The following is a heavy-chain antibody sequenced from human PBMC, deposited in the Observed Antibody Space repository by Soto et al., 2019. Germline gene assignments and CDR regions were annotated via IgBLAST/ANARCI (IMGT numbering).Heavy chain of an antibody. D-gene: IGHD3-22*01. CDR3: TREDYDSSGFYGMDV. V-gene: IGHV3-49*04. Sequence: GGSLRLSCTASGFTFGDYAMSWVRQAPGRGLEWVGFIRSKAYGGTTEYAASVKGRFTISRDDSKSIAYLQMNSLKTEDTAVYYCTREDYDSSGFYGMDVWGQGTTVTVSS. CDR2: IRSKAYGGTT. CDR1: GFTFGDYA. J-gene: IGHJ6*02.